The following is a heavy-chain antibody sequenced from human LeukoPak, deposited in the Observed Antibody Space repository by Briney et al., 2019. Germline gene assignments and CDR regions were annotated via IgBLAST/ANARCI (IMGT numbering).Heavy chain of an antibody. Sequence: PGGSLRLSCAASGFTFSNYNFYWVRQAPGKGLEWVANIKQDGSEKYYVDSVKGRFTMSRDNAKNSLYLQMNRLRAEDTAVYYCARDSYYYDSTGYYVPLCDYWGQGTLVTVSS. V-gene: IGHV3-7*03. CDR1: GFTFSNYN. J-gene: IGHJ4*02. D-gene: IGHD3-22*01. CDR2: IKQDGSEK. CDR3: ARDSYYYDSTGYYVPLCDY.